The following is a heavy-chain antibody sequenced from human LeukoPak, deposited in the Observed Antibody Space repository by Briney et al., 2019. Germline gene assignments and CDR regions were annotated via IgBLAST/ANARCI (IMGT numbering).Heavy chain of an antibody. Sequence: GGSLRLSCAASGFTFSSYSMNWVRQAPGKGLEWVSSISSSSSYIYYADSVKGRFTISRDNAKNSLYLQMNSLRAEDTAVYYCARSGGQQLADFDYWGQGTLVTVSS. V-gene: IGHV3-21*01. J-gene: IGHJ4*02. CDR3: ARSGGQQLADFDY. CDR1: GFTFSSYS. D-gene: IGHD6-13*01. CDR2: ISSSSSYI.